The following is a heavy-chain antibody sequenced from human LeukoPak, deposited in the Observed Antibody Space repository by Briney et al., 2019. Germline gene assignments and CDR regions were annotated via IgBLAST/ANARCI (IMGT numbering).Heavy chain of an antibody. J-gene: IGHJ4*02. CDR2: IGTAGDT. CDR3: ARGWGSGYDSGAGDYCFDY. V-gene: IGHV3-13*01. D-gene: IGHD5-12*01. CDR1: GFTFNSYD. Sequence: GGSLRLSCAASGFTFNSYDMHWVRQATGKGLEWVSAIGTAGDTYYPGSVKGRFTISRENAKNSLYLQMNSLRAGDTAVYYCARGWGSGYDSGAGDYCFDYWGQGTLVTVSS.